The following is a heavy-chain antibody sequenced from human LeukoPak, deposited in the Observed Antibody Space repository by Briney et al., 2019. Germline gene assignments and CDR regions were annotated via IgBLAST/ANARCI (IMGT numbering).Heavy chain of an antibody. J-gene: IGHJ6*03. V-gene: IGHV3-21*01. CDR3: ARCALGVWADNYYMDV. Sequence: KPGGSLRLSCSASESLNGYAMSWVRQAPGMGLEWVASISSSGSNMYYADSVKGRFIISRDNAKKSLSLEMNSLTSHDTAIYSCARCALGVWADNYYMDVWGTGTTVIVSS. CDR2: ISSSGSNM. CDR1: ESLNGYA. D-gene: IGHD3-16*01.